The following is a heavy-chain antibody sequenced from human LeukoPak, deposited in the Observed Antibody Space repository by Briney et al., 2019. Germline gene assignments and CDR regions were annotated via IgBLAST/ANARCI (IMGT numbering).Heavy chain of an antibody. CDR3: TRSDYSTYFNY. CDR2: IYYSGST. Sequence: PSETLSLTCTVSGGSISSSSYYWGWIRQPPGKGLEGLGSIYYSGSTNYNPSLKSRVTIPVDTFKNHFSLNLRSVTAADTAVYYCTRSDYSTYFNYWGPGTLVTVSS. D-gene: IGHD2-15*01. J-gene: IGHJ4*02. V-gene: IGHV4-39*02. CDR1: GGSISSSSYY.